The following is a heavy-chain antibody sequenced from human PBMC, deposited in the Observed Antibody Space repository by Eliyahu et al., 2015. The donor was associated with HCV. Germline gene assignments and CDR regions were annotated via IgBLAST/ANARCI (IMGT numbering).Heavy chain of an antibody. Sequence: EVQLLESGGGLVKPGGSLRLSCTASGFPFSTYVMNWVRQAPGKGLEWVSSISSSSSYIYYTDSVKGRFTISRDNAKNSLYLQMNSLRAEDTAVYYCARDDESTFWFIDYWGQGTLVTVSS. CDR1: GFPFSTYV. J-gene: IGHJ4*02. CDR3: ARDDESTFWFIDY. CDR2: ISSSSSYI. V-gene: IGHV3-21*01. D-gene: IGHD3-9*01.